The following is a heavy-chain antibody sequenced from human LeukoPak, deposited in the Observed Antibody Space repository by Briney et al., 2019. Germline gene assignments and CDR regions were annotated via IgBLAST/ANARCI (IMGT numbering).Heavy chain of an antibody. CDR1: GXTFSSYW. Sequence: PGGSLRLSCAASGXTFSSYWMHWVRQAPGKGLVWVSRINSDGSSTSYADSVKGRFTISRDNAKNTLYLQMNSLRAEDTAVYYCARVRYDSSAFDIWGQGTMVTVSS. V-gene: IGHV3-74*01. D-gene: IGHD3-22*01. J-gene: IGHJ3*02. CDR3: ARVRYDSSAFDI. CDR2: INSDGSST.